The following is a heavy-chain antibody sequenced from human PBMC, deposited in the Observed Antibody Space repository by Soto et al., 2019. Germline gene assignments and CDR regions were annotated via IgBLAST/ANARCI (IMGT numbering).Heavy chain of an antibody. CDR3: ARAGEYDRYYFDY. CDR2: ISYDGNNN. J-gene: IGHJ4*02. V-gene: IGHV3-30-3*01. D-gene: IGHD7-27*01. CDR1: GFLFSSYD. Sequence: QVQLVESGGGVVQPGRSLRLSCVASGFLFSSYDMDWVRQAPGKGLEWVALISYDGNNNYYADSVKGRFTISRDNSRSTLYLQMNSLRVEDTAVYYCARAGEYDRYYFDYWGQGTLVTVSS.